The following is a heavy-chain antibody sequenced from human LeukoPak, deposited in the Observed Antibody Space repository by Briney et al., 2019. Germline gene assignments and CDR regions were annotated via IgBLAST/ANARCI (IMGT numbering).Heavy chain of an antibody. CDR3: ASDSGGRRDAFNI. CDR2: IYYSDVA. CDR1: GGSISHYY. D-gene: IGHD2-8*02. Sequence: SETLSLTCTGSGGSISHYYWTWIRQPPGKGLEWIGYIYYSDVANYNPSLKSRVSTSVDTSKNQFSLKLTSVTAADTAVYYCASDSGGRRDAFNIWGQGTMVTVSS. V-gene: IGHV4-59*01. J-gene: IGHJ3*02.